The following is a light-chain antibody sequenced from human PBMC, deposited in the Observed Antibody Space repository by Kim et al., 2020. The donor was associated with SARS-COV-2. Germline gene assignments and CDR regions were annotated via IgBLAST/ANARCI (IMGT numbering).Light chain of an antibody. V-gene: IGKV3D-20*01. CDR3: QQYGSSPLT. CDR2: TAS. Sequence: EIVLTQSPATLSSSPGERVTLSCGASQNVSKNYLAWYQQKPGLAPRLLVHTASNRATGIPDNFSGSGSGTDFTLTISRLEPEDFAVYYCQQYGSSPLTFGGGTKLEI. CDR1: QNVSKNY. J-gene: IGKJ4*01.